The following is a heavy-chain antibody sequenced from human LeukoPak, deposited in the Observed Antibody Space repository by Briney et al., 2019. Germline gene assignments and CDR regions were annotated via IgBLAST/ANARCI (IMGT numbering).Heavy chain of an antibody. CDR1: GYSISSGYY. J-gene: IGHJ4*02. V-gene: IGHV4-38-2*02. Sequence: PSETLSLTCTVSGYSISSGYYWGWIRQPPGKGPEWIGSIYHSGSTYYNPSLKSRVTISVDTSKNQFSLKLSSVTAADTAVYYCARDWDSSSFWGQGTLVTVSS. CDR2: IYHSGST. D-gene: IGHD6-6*01. CDR3: ARDWDSSSF.